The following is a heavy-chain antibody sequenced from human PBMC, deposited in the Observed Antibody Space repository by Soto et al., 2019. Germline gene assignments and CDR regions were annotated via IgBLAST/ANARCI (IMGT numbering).Heavy chain of an antibody. V-gene: IGHV3-23*01. J-gene: IGHJ6*02. CDR3: AKYXRXLVHFYYYGMDV. CDR2: ISGSGGST. Sequence: EVQXXESGGGLVQPGGSLRLSCAASGFTFSSYAMSWVRQAPGKGLEWVSAISGSGGSTYYADSVXGRXXXSXXNXXXXXXXXXXXXXXXDTAXYFCAKYXRXLVHFYYYGMDVXXXGTTXXVSS. CDR1: GFTFSSYA. D-gene: IGHD6-19*01.